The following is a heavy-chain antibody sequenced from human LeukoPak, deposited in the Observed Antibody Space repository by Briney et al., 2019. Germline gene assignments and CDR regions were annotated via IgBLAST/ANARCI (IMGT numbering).Heavy chain of an antibody. CDR3: ARVTMIEASNWFDP. D-gene: IGHD3-22*01. CDR1: GYTFTGYY. V-gene: IGHV1-2*02. J-gene: IGHJ5*02. Sequence: ASVKVSCKASGYTFTGYYMHWVRQAPGQGLEWMGWTNPNSGGTNYAQKFQGRVTMTRDTSISTAYMELSRLRSDDTAVYYCARVTMIEASNWFDPWGQGTLVTVSS. CDR2: TNPNSGGT.